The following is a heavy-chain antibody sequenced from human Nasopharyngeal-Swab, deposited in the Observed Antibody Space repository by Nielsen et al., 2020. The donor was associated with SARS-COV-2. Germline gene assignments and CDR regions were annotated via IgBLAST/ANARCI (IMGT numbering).Heavy chain of an antibody. V-gene: IGHV5-51*01. CDR3: ARPVVPAATFPYY. D-gene: IGHD2-2*01. CDR2: IYPGDSDT. Sequence: VRQMPGKGLEWMGIIYPGDSDTRYSPSFQGQVTISADKSIGTAYLQWSSLKASDTAMYYCARPVVPAATFPYYWGQGTLVTVSS. J-gene: IGHJ4*02.